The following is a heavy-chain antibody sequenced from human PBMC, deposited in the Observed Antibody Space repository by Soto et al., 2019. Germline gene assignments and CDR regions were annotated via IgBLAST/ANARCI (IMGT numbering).Heavy chain of an antibody. CDR1: GFSLSDYW. D-gene: IGHD6-19*01. J-gene: IGHJ4*02. CDR3: ARGRGWLHDY. Sequence: EVQLVESGGGLVQPGGSLRLSCAASGFSLSDYWMNWVRQAPGKGLECVAIIKQDGSDRYYVDSVKGRFTISRDNAKNSLYLQMSSLRVEDTALYYCARGRGWLHDYWGQGTLVTVSS. CDR2: IKQDGSDR. V-gene: IGHV3-7*01.